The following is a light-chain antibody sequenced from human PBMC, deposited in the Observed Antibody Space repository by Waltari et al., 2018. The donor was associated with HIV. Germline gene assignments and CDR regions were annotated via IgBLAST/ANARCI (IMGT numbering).Light chain of an antibody. V-gene: IGLV4-69*01. CDR3: QTWGSGIHVV. J-gene: IGLJ2*01. CDR1: SGHSNYD. Sequence: QLALTQSPSASASVGASVNLTSTLSSGHSNYDIAWHQQQPEKGPRYLMKVNSDGSHKKEDGVPDRFSGSSSGAERYLTISSLQSEDEGDYYCQTWGSGIHVVFGGGTKVTVL. CDR2: VNSDGSH.